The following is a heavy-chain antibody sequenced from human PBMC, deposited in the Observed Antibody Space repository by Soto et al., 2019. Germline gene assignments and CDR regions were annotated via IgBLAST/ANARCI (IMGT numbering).Heavy chain of an antibody. Sequence: SETLSLTCAVYGGSFSGYYWSWIRQPPGKGLEWIGEINHSGSTNYNPSLKSRVTISVDTSKNQFSLKLSSVTAADTAVYYCARVAPRFYYGSGSYGNWFDPWGQGTLVTVSS. CDR3: ARVAPRFYYGSGSYGNWFDP. CDR2: INHSGST. CDR1: GGSFSGYY. J-gene: IGHJ5*02. D-gene: IGHD3-10*01. V-gene: IGHV4-34*01.